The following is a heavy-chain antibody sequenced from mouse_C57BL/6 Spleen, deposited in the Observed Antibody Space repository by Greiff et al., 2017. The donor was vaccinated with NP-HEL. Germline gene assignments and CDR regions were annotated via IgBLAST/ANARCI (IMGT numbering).Heavy chain of an antibody. J-gene: IGHJ3*01. CDR2: IYPGNSDT. CDR1: GYTFTSYW. V-gene: IGHV1-5*01. CDR3: TRPDFRTAQATWVAY. D-gene: IGHD3-2*02. Sequence: EVKLQESGTVLARPGASVKMSCKTSGYTFTSYWMHWVKQRPGQGLEWIGAIYPGNSDTSSNQKFKGKAKLTAVTSASTAYMELSSLTNEDSAVYYCTRPDFRTAQATWVAYWGQGTLVTVSA.